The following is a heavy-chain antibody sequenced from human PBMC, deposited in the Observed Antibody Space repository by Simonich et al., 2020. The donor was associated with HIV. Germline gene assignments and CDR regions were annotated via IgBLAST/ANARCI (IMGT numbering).Heavy chain of an antibody. Sequence: QVQLQQWGAGLLKPSETLSLTCAVYGGCFSGYYWSWIRQPPGKGLGWSGEINHSGDSNYSPSLKGRVTISVDASKNQFSLKLSAVTAAEAAVYYCTRGYGDYGDYWGQGTLVTVSS. D-gene: IGHD4-17*01. J-gene: IGHJ4*02. CDR1: GGCFSGYY. V-gene: IGHV4-34*01. CDR2: INHSGDS. CDR3: TRGYGDYGDY.